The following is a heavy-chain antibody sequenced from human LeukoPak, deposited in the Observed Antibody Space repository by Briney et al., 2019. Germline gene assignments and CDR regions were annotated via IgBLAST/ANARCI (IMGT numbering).Heavy chain of an antibody. J-gene: IGHJ4*02. D-gene: IGHD1-26*01. CDR3: ARDQSGSLDY. Sequence: PGGSLRLSCAASGFTFSNTWMAWVRQAPGKGLEWVANINQDGSTKHYVDSVKGRFTISRDNAKNSLYLQMNSLRAEDTVVYYCARDQSGSLDYWGQGTLVTVSS. CDR1: GFTFSNTW. V-gene: IGHV3-7*01. CDR2: INQDGSTK.